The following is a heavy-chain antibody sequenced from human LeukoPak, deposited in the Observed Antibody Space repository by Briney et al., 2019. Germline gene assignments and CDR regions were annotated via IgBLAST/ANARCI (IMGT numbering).Heavy chain of an antibody. CDR2: IYSGGST. Sequence: GGSLKLSCAASGFTVSSNYMSWVRQAPGKGLEWVSVIYSGGSTYYADSVKGRFTISRDNSKNTLYLQMNSLRAEDTAVYYCARGGGGYYDSSGYYPDYFDYWGQGTLVTVSS. D-gene: IGHD3-22*01. J-gene: IGHJ4*02. V-gene: IGHV3-53*01. CDR1: GFTVSSNY. CDR3: ARGGGGYYDSSGYYPDYFDY.